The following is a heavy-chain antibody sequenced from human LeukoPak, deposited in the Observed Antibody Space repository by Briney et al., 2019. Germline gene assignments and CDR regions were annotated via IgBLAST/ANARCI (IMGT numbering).Heavy chain of an antibody. CDR3: AKALHTDYYDSSGYYHPLDY. V-gene: IGHV3-23*01. J-gene: IGHJ4*02. D-gene: IGHD3-22*01. CDR2: ISGSGGST. CDR1: GFTFSSYA. Sequence: GGSPRLSCAASGFTFSSYAMSWVRQAPGKGLEWVSAISGSGGSTYYADSVKGRFTISRDNSKNTLYLQMNSLRAEDTAVYYCAKALHTDYYDSSGYYHPLDYWGQGTLVTVSS.